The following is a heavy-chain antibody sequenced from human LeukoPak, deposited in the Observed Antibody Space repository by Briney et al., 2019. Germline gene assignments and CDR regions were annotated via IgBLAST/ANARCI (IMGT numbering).Heavy chain of an antibody. CDR1: GGSISSYY. CDR3: ARGGTGDLDY. V-gene: IGHV4-59*01. J-gene: IGHJ4*02. Sequence: SETLSLTCTVSGGSISSYYWSWIRQPPGKGLEWIGYIYYSGRSTYNPSLRGRVTISSDTSKNQFSLRLTSVTAADTAVYFCARGGTGDLDYWGQGTLVTVSS. CDR2: IYYSGRS. D-gene: IGHD7-27*01.